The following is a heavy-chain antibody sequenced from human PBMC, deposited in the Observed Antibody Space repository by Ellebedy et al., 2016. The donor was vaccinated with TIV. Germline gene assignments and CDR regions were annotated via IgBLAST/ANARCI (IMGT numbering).Heavy chain of an antibody. J-gene: IGHJ4*02. CDR1: GFTFSNAW. CDR2: IYSGGST. Sequence: GESLKISXAASGFTFSNAWMSWVRQAPGKGLEWVSVIYSGGSTYYADSVKGRFTISRDNAKYSLYLQMNSLRAEDTAVYYCARLNDYWGQGTLVTVSS. V-gene: IGHV3-66*04. CDR3: ARLNDY.